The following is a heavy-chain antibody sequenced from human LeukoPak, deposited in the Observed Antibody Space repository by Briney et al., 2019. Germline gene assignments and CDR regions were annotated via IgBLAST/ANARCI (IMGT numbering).Heavy chain of an antibody. D-gene: IGHD2-15*01. Sequence: ASVKVSCTASGYTFTNYAMHWVRQAPGQRLEWMGWVNAGNGNTKYSQKFQGRVTITRDTSASTAYMELSSLRSEDTAVYYCARESPCSGDGCHARLDYWGQGTLVTVSS. V-gene: IGHV1-3*01. CDR3: ARESPCSGDGCHARLDY. CDR1: GYTFTNYA. J-gene: IGHJ4*02. CDR2: VNAGNGNT.